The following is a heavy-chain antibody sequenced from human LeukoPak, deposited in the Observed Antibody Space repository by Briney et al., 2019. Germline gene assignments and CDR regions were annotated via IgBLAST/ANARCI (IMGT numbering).Heavy chain of an antibody. Sequence: QTGGSLRLSCAASGFTVSSNYMSWVRQAPGKGLEWVSVIYSGGSTYYADSVKGRFTISRDNSKNTLYLQLNSLRAEDTAVYYCARVSVLRYFDWLFLFDYWGQGTLVTVS. V-gene: IGHV3-66*01. CDR2: IYSGGST. CDR1: GFTVSSNY. D-gene: IGHD3-9*01. J-gene: IGHJ4*02. CDR3: ARVSVLRYFDWLFLFDY.